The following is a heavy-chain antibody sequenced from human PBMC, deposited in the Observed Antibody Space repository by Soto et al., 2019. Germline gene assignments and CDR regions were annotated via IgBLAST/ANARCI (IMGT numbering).Heavy chain of an antibody. Sequence: SETLSLTCTVSGGSISSYYWSWIRQPPGKGLEWIGYIYYSGCTNYNPSLKSRVTISVDTSKNQFSLKLSSVTAADTAVYYCASSDGDLTYYYYYGMDVWGQGTTVTVSS. D-gene: IGHD4-17*01. V-gene: IGHV4-59*01. CDR1: GGSISSYY. CDR3: ASSDGDLTYYYYYGMDV. CDR2: IYYSGCT. J-gene: IGHJ6*02.